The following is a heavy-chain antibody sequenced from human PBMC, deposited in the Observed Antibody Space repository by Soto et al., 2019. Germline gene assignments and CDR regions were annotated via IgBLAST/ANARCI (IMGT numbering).Heavy chain of an antibody. CDR1: GGSISSYY. D-gene: IGHD3-3*01. CDR2: IYYSGST. CDR3: ARERPTIFGVVTRHYFDY. V-gene: IGHV4-59*01. J-gene: IGHJ4*02. Sequence: PSETLSLTCTVSGGSISSYYWSWIRQPPGKGLEWIGYIYYSGSTNYNPSLKSRVTISVDTSKNQFSLKLSSVTAADTAVYYCARERPTIFGVVTRHYFDYWGQGTLVTVSS.